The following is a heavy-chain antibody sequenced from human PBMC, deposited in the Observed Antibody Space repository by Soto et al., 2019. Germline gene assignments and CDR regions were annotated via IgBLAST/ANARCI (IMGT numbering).Heavy chain of an antibody. V-gene: IGHV3-21*01. CDR1: GFTFSSYS. Sequence: GALRLSCAASGFTFSSYSMNWVRQAPGKGLEWVSSISSSSSYIYYADSVKGRFTISRDNAKNSLYLQMNSLRAEDTAVYYCARTPEDLDCSGGSCYYFDYWGQGTLVTVS. CDR2: ISSSSSYI. D-gene: IGHD2-15*01. J-gene: IGHJ4*02. CDR3: ARTPEDLDCSGGSCYYFDY.